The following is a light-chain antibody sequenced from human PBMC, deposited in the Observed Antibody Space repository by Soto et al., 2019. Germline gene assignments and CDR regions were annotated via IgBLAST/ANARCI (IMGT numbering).Light chain of an antibody. CDR3: QQYGSSLYT. CDR2: GAS. CDR1: QSIASTY. Sequence: EIVLTQSPGTLSLSPGERVILSCRASQSIASTYLTWYQQKPGQAPRLLIYGASRRATGIPDRFSGSGSRTDFSLTISRLEPEDFAVYHCQQYGSSLYTFGQGTKLEIK. J-gene: IGKJ2*01. V-gene: IGKV3-20*01.